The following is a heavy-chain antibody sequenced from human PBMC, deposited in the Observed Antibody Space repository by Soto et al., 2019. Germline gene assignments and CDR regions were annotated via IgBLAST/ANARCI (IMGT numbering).Heavy chain of an antibody. J-gene: IGHJ5*02. D-gene: IGHD3-22*01. V-gene: IGHV3-64D*06. CDR2: ISSNGGST. CDR1: GFTFSSYG. CDR3: VKEGYYYDSSGYYYGWFDP. Sequence: GGSLRLSCAASGFTFSSYGMHWVRQAPGKGLEYVSAISSNGGSTYYADSVKGRFTISRDNSKNTLYLQMSSLRAVDTAVYYCVKEGYYYDSSGYYYGWFDPWGQGTLVTVSS.